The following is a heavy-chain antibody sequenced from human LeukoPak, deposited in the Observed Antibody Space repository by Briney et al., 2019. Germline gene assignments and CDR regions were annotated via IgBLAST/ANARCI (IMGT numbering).Heavy chain of an antibody. CDR1: GFTFSDYY. CDR2: ISSSGSTI. D-gene: IGHD2-2*01. J-gene: IGHJ6*02. CDR3: ARDGVVVVTAAPTFYYYYYGMDV. Sequence: GGSLRLSCAASGFTFSDYYMSWIRQAPGKGLEWVSYISSSGSTIYYADSVKGRFTISRDNANNSLYLQKNRLRAEDTAVYYCARDGVVVVTAAPTFYYYYYGMDVWGQGTTVTVSS. V-gene: IGHV3-11*01.